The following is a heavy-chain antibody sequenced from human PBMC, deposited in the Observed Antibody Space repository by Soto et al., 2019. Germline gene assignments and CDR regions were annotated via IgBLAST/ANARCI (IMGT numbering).Heavy chain of an antibody. J-gene: IGHJ4*02. CDR2: INHSGST. D-gene: IGHD2-21*01. Sequence: PSETLSLTCAVYGGSLSGYYWSWIRQPPGKGLEWIGEINHSGSTNYKSSLKSRVTISVDTSKNQFSLKLSSVTAADTAVYYCGRGPRIPGQIGTEIDSWGQGALVPSPQ. CDR1: GGSLSGYY. V-gene: IGHV4-34*01. CDR3: GRGPRIPGQIGTEIDS.